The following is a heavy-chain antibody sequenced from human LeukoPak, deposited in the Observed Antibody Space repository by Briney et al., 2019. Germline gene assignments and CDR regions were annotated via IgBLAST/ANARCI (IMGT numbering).Heavy chain of an antibody. CDR2: IIPIFGTA. CDR3: ARDHGDYSPFDY. J-gene: IGHJ4*02. V-gene: IGHV1-69*01. D-gene: IGHD4-17*01. Sequence: MGVIIPIFGTANYAQKFQGRVTITADESTSTAYMELSSLRSEDTAVYYCARDHGDYSPFDYWGQGTLVTVSS.